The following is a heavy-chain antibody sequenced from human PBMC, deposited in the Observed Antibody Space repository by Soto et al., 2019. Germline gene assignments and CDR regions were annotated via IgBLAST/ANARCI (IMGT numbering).Heavy chain of an antibody. J-gene: IGHJ6*02. D-gene: IGHD6-6*01. CDR1: GGTFSSYA. V-gene: IGHV1-69*13. Sequence: SVKVSCKASGGTFSSYAISWVRQAPGQGLEWMGGIIPIFGTANYAQKFQGRVTITADESTSTAYMELSSLRSEDTAVYYCATDSLSIAARYYYHGMIVCGQGTTVTVSS. CDR3: ATDSLSIAARYYYHGMIV. CDR2: IIPIFGTA.